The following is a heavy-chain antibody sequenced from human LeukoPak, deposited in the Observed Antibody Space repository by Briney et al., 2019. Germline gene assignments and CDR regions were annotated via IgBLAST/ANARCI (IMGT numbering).Heavy chain of an antibody. CDR2: IYYSGST. CDR1: GGSISSGGYY. CDR3: ARGFLYVRGSYRSYYYGMDV. D-gene: IGHD3-16*02. V-gene: IGHV4-31*03. J-gene: IGHJ6*02. Sequence: PSETLSLTCTVSGGSISSGGYYWSWIRQHPGKGLEWIGYIYYSGSTYYNPSLKSRVTISVDTSKNQFSLKLSSVTAADTAVYYCARGFLYVRGSYRSYYYGMDVWGQGTTVTVSS.